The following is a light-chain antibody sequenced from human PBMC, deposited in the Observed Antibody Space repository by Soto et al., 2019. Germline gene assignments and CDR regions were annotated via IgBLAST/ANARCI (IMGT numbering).Light chain of an antibody. CDR1: QSVSSN. CDR3: QQRNIWPPVT. CDR2: GAS. J-gene: IGKJ5*01. V-gene: IGKV3-15*01. Sequence: EIVMTQSPATLSVSPGERATFSCRASQSVSSNLAWYQQKPGQAPRLLIYGASTRATGIPARFSGSGSGTEFTLTISSLQSEDFAIYYCQQRNIWPPVTFGQGTRLEIK.